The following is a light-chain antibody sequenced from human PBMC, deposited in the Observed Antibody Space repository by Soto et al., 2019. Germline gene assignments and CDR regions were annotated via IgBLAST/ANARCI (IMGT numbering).Light chain of an antibody. V-gene: IGKV1-5*03. CDR3: QQYNNWPT. CDR1: QTISSW. CDR2: KAS. Sequence: DIQMTQSPSTLSAAVRDRVTIPFRASQTISSWLAWFQQRPGRAPKFLIYKASSLKNGVPLRFSGSGSGTESTLTISSLQSEDFAVYYCQQYNNWPTFGQGTKVDIK. J-gene: IGKJ1*01.